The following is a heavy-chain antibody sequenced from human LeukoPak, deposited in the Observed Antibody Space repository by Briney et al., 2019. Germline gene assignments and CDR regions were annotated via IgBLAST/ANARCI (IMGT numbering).Heavy chain of an antibody. CDR3: ARDRVGTTRDFDY. D-gene: IGHD1-26*01. CDR2: IMHDGGER. J-gene: IGHJ4*02. CDR1: GFTFSSYW. Sequence: PGGSLRLSCAASGFTFSSYWMSWVRQAPGKGLEWVANIMHDGGERYYTDSVKGRFAISRDNAKNLLYLQMNSLRVEDTAVYFCARDRVGTTRDFDYWGQGALVTVSS. V-gene: IGHV3-7*01.